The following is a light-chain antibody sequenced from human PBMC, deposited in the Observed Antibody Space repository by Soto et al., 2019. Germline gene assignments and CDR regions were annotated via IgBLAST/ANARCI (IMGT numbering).Light chain of an antibody. CDR3: QQYTNWPYT. Sequence: IVMTQSPATLSVSPGERATLSCRASQSVSNNLAWYQQTPGQAPRLLIYGTSTRATGIPARFSGSGSGTEFTLTISSLQSEDFAVYYCQQYTNWPYTFGQGTKLEIK. CDR2: GTS. J-gene: IGKJ2*01. CDR1: QSVSNN. V-gene: IGKV3-15*01.